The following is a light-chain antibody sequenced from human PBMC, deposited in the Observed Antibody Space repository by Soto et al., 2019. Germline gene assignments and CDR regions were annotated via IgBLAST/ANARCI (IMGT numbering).Light chain of an antibody. V-gene: IGKV3-11*01. Sequence: IVMTQSQATLSVSPGERATLSCRASQSVSSYLAWYQQKPGQAPRLLIYDASNRATGIPARFSGSGSGTDFTLTISSLEPEDFAVYYCQQRSNCLFGPGTKVDIK. CDR1: QSVSSY. CDR2: DAS. CDR3: QQRSNCL. J-gene: IGKJ3*01.